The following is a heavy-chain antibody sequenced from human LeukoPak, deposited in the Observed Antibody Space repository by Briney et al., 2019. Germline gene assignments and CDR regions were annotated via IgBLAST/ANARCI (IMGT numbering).Heavy chain of an antibody. CDR1: GYPFSSCG. V-gene: IGHV1-2*02. D-gene: IGHD3-22*01. J-gene: IGHJ4*02. Sequence: APVKVSCKTFGYPFSSCGINWVRQAPGQGLEWMGWINPNSGGTNYAQKFQGRVTMTRDTSISTAYMELSRLRSDDTAVYYCARDKGSGYYSLYYFDYWGQGTLVTVSS. CDR2: INPNSGGT. CDR3: ARDKGSGYYSLYYFDY.